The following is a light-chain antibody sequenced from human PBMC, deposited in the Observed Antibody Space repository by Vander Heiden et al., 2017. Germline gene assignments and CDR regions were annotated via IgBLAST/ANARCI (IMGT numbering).Light chain of an antibody. Sequence: EIVMTQSPLCVLVTPGEPASISCRSSQSLLHSNGYNYLDWYLQKPGQSPQLLIYLGSNQASGVPDRFSGSGSGTDFTLKISRVEAEDVGVYYCMQALQTPYTFGQGTKLEIK. CDR2: LGS. J-gene: IGKJ2*01. CDR3: MQALQTPYT. CDR1: QSLLHSNGYNY. V-gene: IGKV2-28*01.